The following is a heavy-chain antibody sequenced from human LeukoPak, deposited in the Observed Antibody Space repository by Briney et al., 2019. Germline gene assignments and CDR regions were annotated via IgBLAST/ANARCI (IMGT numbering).Heavy chain of an antibody. J-gene: IGHJ3*02. CDR1: GFTFSNYG. D-gene: IGHD2/OR15-2a*01. CDR2: IRFDGAYK. Sequence: PGGSLRLSCAASGFTFSNYGMHWVRQAPGKGLEWVSFIRFDGAYKYYADSVKGRFTISRDNSKNTVHLQMNNLRAEDTAMYFCARRLYIVRGAFDIWGQGTMVTVSS. V-gene: IGHV3-30*02. CDR3: ARRLYIVRGAFDI.